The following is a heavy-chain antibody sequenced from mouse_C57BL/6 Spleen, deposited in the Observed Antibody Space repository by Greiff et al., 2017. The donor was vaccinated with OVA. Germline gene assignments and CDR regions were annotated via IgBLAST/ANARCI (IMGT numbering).Heavy chain of an antibody. D-gene: IGHD2-3*01. CDR3: ARLGLLREDAMDY. Sequence: VQLQQPGAELVRPGSSVKLSCKASGYTFTSYWMDWVKQRPGQGLEWIGNIYPSDSETHYNHKFKDKATLTVDKSSSTAYMQLSSLTSEDSAVYYWARLGLLREDAMDYWGQGTSVTVSS. J-gene: IGHJ4*01. CDR2: IYPSDSET. CDR1: GYTFTSYW. V-gene: IGHV1-61*01.